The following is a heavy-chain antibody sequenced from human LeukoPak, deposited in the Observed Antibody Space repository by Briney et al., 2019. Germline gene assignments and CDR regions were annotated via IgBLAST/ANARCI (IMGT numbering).Heavy chain of an antibody. CDR3: ARAGTNDYGDLAGWFDP. CDR2: IYYSGGT. CDR1: LGSITSSY. J-gene: IGHJ5*02. D-gene: IGHD4-17*01. V-gene: IGHV4-59*01. Sequence: SETLSLTCTVSLGSITSSYWSWIRQPPGKGLEWSGYIYYSGGTNYNPSLKSRVTISVDTSKNRFSLELRSVTAADTAVYYCARAGTNDYGDLAGWFDPWGQGTLASVCS.